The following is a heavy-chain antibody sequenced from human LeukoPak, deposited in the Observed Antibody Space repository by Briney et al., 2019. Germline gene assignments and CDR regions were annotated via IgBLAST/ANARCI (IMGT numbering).Heavy chain of an antibody. Sequence: PGRSLRLSCAASGFTFSSYAMHWVRQAPGKGLEWVSVIYGGDNTDYADSVKGRFTISRDSSKNTVYLQMNSLRAEDTAVYYCARDSSGWYGIDYWGQGTLVTVSS. CDR3: ARDSSGWYGIDY. CDR2: IYGGDNT. CDR1: GFTFSSYA. J-gene: IGHJ4*02. D-gene: IGHD6-19*01. V-gene: IGHV3-53*01.